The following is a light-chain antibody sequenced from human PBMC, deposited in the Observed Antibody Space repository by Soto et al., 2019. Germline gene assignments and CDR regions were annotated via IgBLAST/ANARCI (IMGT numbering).Light chain of an antibody. Sequence: SYELTQPPSVSVSPGQTARITCSGDALPKQYAFWYQQKPGQAPVLLIYKDSERPSGIPERFSGSSSGTTLTLTISGVRAEDESDYDCQSADSSGTYWVFGGGTKVTVL. CDR3: QSADSSGTYWV. CDR1: ALPKQY. CDR2: KDS. J-gene: IGLJ3*02. V-gene: IGLV3-25*03.